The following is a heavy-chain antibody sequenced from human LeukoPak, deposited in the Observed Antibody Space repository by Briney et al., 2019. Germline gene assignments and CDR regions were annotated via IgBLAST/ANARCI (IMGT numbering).Heavy chain of an antibody. V-gene: IGHV1-58*02. Sequence: GASVKVSCKASGFTFTSSAMQWVRQARGQRLEWIGWIVVGSGNTNYAQKFQERVTITRDMSTSTAYMELSSLRSEDTAVYYCAASKMTTYYDILTGYPSLWGQGTLVTVSS. J-gene: IGHJ1*01. CDR3: AASKMTTYYDILTGYPSL. CDR1: GFTFTSSA. CDR2: IVVGSGNT. D-gene: IGHD3-9*01.